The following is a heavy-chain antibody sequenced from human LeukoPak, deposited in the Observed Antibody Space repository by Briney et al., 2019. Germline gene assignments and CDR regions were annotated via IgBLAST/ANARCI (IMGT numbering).Heavy chain of an antibody. CDR3: ARVTKNYDILTGYYNWFDP. V-gene: IGHV1-18*04. J-gene: IGHJ5*02. CDR1: GYSFTSYY. Sequence: ASVKVSCKASGYSFTSYYMHWVRQAPGQGLEWMGWISAYNGNTNYAQKLQGRVTMTTDTSTSTAYMELRSLRSDDTAVYYCARVTKNYDILTGYYNWFDPWGQGTLVTVSS. CDR2: ISAYNGNT. D-gene: IGHD3-9*01.